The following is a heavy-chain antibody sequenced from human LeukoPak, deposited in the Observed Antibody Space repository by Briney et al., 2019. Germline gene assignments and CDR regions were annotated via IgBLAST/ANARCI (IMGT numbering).Heavy chain of an antibody. Sequence: GGSLRLSCAASGFTFSNYWMNWVRQAPGKGLEWVANIKQDGSEKYYVDSVKGRFTISRDNAKNSLYLQMNSLRAEDTAVYYCARDQIVVVPAAPGGTYYFDSWGQGTLVTVSS. J-gene: IGHJ4*02. CDR1: GFTFSNYW. V-gene: IGHV3-7*01. D-gene: IGHD2-2*01. CDR2: IKQDGSEK. CDR3: ARDQIVVVPAAPGGTYYFDS.